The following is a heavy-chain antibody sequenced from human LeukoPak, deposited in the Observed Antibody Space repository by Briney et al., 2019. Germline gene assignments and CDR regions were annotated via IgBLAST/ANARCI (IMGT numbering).Heavy chain of an antibody. CDR3: ARVPLYCSSTSCSTSQFDY. Sequence: PSETLSLTCTVSGASVSSYFWTWIRQPPGKGLEWIGYIYYSGSTYYNPSLKSRVTISVDTSKNQFSLKLSSVTAADTAVYYCARVPLYCSSTSCSTSQFDYWGQGTLVTVSS. CDR2: IYYSGST. V-gene: IGHV4-30-4*08. J-gene: IGHJ4*02. D-gene: IGHD2-2*01. CDR1: GASVSSYF.